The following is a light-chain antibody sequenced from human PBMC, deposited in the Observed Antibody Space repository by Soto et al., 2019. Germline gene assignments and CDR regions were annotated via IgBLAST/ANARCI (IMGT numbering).Light chain of an antibody. CDR1: QSVSNF. Sequence: EIVLTQSAATLSLSPGERATLSCRASQSVSNFLAWYQQKPGQXPXXLIYDASNRATGIPVRLSGSGSGTEFTLTISSLEPEDFGLYYCQQRRDWFTFGQGTRLEIK. CDR2: DAS. V-gene: IGKV3-11*01. J-gene: IGKJ5*01. CDR3: QQRRDWFT.